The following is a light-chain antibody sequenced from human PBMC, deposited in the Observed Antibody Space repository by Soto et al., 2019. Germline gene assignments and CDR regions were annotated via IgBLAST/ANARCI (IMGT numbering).Light chain of an antibody. CDR1: QSVNNQ. Sequence: EIVLTQSPGTLSLSPGETATLSCRASQSVNNQLAWYQQKPGQAPRLLIYDASTRATGIPARISGSGSGADFTLTISGLEPEDFAVYYCQHRRNWPLTFGGGTKVDIK. CDR2: DAS. CDR3: QHRRNWPLT. V-gene: IGKV3-11*01. J-gene: IGKJ4*01.